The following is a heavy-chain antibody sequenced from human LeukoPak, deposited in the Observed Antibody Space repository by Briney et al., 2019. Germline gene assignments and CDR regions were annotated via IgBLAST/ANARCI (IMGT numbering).Heavy chain of an antibody. CDR2: IYYSGST. D-gene: IGHD2-15*01. Sequence: SETLSPTCTVSGVSISSYYWSWIRQPPGKGLEWIGYIYYSGSTNYNPSLKSRVTISVDTSKNQFSLKLSSVTAADTAVYYCARGRGGNFDYWGQGTLVTVSS. V-gene: IGHV4-59*01. CDR1: GVSISSYY. J-gene: IGHJ4*02. CDR3: ARGRGGNFDY.